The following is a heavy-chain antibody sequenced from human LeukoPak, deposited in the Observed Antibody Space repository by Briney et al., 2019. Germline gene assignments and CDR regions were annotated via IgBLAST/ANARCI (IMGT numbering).Heavy chain of an antibody. CDR3: ARGEGLLSNYDAFDI. J-gene: IGHJ3*02. Sequence: GASVKVSCKASGYTFTSYAMHWVRQAPGQRLEWMGWINAGNSNTKYSQKFQGRVTITRDTSASTAYMELSSLRSEDTAVYYCARGEGLLSNYDAFDIWGQGTMVTVSS. CDR2: INAGNSNT. CDR1: GYTFTSYA. D-gene: IGHD3-3*01. V-gene: IGHV1-3*01.